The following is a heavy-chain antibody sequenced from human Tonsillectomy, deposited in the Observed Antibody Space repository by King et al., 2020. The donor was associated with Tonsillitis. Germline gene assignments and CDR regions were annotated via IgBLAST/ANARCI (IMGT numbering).Heavy chain of an antibody. CDR1: GYRFTKYW. V-gene: IGHV5-51*01. CDR2: IYPGDSDT. CDR3: ARHVLVRGVTIDY. Sequence: VQLVESGAEVKKPGESLKISCKGSGYRFTKYWIGWVRQMPGKGLEWMGIIYPGDSDTRYSPSFQGQVTISADKSISTAYLQWSSLKASDTAMYYCARHVLVRGVTIDYWGQGTLVTVSS. J-gene: IGHJ4*02. D-gene: IGHD3-10*01.